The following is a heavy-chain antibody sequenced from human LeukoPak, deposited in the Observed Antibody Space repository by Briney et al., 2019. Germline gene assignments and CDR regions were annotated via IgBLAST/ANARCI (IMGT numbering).Heavy chain of an antibody. J-gene: IGHJ3*02. Sequence: SETLSLTCTVSGYSISSGYYWGWIRQPPGKGLEWIGSIYDSGSTYYNPPLKSRVSISVDTSKSQFSLKLNSVTAADTAVYYCARGRSGSYYDAFDIWGQGTKVTVSS. V-gene: IGHV4-38-2*02. D-gene: IGHD1-26*01. CDR2: IYDSGST. CDR3: ARGRSGSYYDAFDI. CDR1: GYSISSGYY.